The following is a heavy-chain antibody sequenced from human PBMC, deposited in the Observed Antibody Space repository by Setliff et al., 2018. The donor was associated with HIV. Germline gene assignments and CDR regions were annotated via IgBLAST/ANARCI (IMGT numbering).Heavy chain of an antibody. CDR3: AKDGYSDYLNSYFDY. CDR2: ISGSGGST. V-gene: IGHV3-23*01. J-gene: IGHJ4*02. CDR1: GFTFSSFS. D-gene: IGHD4-17*01. Sequence: GGSLRLSCAASGFTFSSFSMNWVRQAPGKGLEWISTISGSGGSTYYADSVKGRFTISRDNSKNTLYLQMNSLRAEDTAVYYCAKDGYSDYLNSYFDYWGQGTLVTVSS.